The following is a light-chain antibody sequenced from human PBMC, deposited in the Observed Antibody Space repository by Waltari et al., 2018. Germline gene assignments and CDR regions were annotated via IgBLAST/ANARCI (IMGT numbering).Light chain of an antibody. J-gene: IGKJ2*01. V-gene: IGKV3-20*01. Sequence: EMVLPQSPGTLSLSPGERATLSCRASQTISSTYLAWFKQKPGQAPRLLIYGASNRATGIPDRFTSSGSATDFTLTITRLEPEEFAVYYCHYYGYSPPYTFGQGTKLDFK. CDR3: HYYGYSPPYT. CDR1: QTISSTY. CDR2: GAS.